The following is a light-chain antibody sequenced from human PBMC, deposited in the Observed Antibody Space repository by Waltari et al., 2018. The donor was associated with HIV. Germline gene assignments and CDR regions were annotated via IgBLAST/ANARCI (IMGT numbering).Light chain of an antibody. Sequence: QSVLTQPPSASGTPGQRVTISCSGSSSNIGSNYVYWYQQLPETAPKLLIYRNNQRPSGVPDRCSGSKSGTSASLAISGLRSEDEADYYCAAWDDSLSGWVVGGGTKLTVL. V-gene: IGLV1-47*01. CDR1: SSNIGSNY. J-gene: IGLJ3*02. CDR2: RNN. CDR3: AAWDDSLSGWV.